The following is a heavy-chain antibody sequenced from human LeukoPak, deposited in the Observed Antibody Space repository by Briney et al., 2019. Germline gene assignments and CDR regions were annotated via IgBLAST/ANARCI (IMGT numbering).Heavy chain of an antibody. D-gene: IGHD2-15*01. CDR2: ISYSGST. CDR3: ARHCSGGSCYSVFDY. V-gene: IGHV4-59*08. CDR1: GGSISSYY. Sequence: SETLSLTCTVSGGSISSYYWSWIRQPPGKGLECIGYISYSGSTNYTPSLKSRVTISVDTSKNQFSLKLNSVTAADTAVYYCARHCSGGSCYSVFDYWGHGTLVTVSS. J-gene: IGHJ4*01.